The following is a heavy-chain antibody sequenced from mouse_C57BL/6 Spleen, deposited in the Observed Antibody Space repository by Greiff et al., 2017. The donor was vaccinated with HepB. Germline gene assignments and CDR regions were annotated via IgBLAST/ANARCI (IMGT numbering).Heavy chain of an antibody. V-gene: IGHV5-6*01. CDR2: ISSGGSYT. J-gene: IGHJ2*01. CDR3: ARDYGSSYHYFDY. CDR1: GFTFSSYG. D-gene: IGHD1-1*01. Sequence: EVQVVESGGDLVKPGGSLKLSCAASGFTFSSYGMSWVRQTPDKRLEWVATISSGGSYTYYPDSVKGRFTISRDNAKNTLYLQMSSLKSEDTAMYYCARDYGSSYHYFDYWGQGTTLTVSS.